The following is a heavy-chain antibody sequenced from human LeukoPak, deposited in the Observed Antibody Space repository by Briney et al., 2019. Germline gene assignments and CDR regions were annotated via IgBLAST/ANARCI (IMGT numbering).Heavy chain of an antibody. Sequence: GGSLRLSCAASGFTFSSYWMHWVRQAPGKGLVWVSRINSDGSSTSYADSVKGRFTISRDNAKNTLYLQMNSLRAEDTAVYYCARGHNYGGNPPRGFDPWGQGTLVTVSS. D-gene: IGHD4-23*01. CDR1: GFTFSSYW. J-gene: IGHJ5*02. CDR2: INSDGSST. V-gene: IGHV3-74*01. CDR3: ARGHNYGGNPPRGFDP.